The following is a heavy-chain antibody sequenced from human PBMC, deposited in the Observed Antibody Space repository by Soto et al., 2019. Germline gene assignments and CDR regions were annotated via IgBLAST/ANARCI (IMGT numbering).Heavy chain of an antibody. CDR3: ARWGSISMIVVSGNDY. CDR2: INAGNGNT. CDR1: GYTFTSYA. V-gene: IGHV1-3*01. Sequence: ASVKVSCKASGYTFTSYAMHWVRQAPGQRLEWMGWINAGNGNTKYSQKFQGRVTMTRDTSASTAYMELSSLRSEDTAVYYCARWGSISMIVVSGNDYWGQGTLVTVSS. D-gene: IGHD3-22*01. J-gene: IGHJ4*02.